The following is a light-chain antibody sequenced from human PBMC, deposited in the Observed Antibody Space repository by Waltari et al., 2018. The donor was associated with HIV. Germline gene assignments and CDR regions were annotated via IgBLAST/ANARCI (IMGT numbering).Light chain of an antibody. J-gene: IGLJ1*01. V-gene: IGLV3-9*01. CDR2: DNN. Sequence: SYDLTQTPSVAVSLGQTATVACGGDNLASNGLHWYQQKPGRPPVLVIYDNNKRPSGIPGRFSGFNSGITATMTISGAQGDDEADYYCQVWDSDTGVFGSGTKVTVL. CDR1: NLASNG. CDR3: QVWDSDTGV.